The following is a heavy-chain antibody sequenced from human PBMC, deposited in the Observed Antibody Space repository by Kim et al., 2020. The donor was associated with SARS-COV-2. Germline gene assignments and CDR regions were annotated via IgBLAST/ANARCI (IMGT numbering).Heavy chain of an antibody. D-gene: IGHD3-10*01. CDR1: GFTFRNYA. CDR3: ARDKRCYYGSGSYPLDC. V-gene: IGHV3-33*01. J-gene: IGHJ4*02. Sequence: GGSLRLSCAASGFTFRNYAMHWVRQAPGKGLEWVAVVWYDGSNKYYVDSVKGRFSISRDNSKNTLYLQMNSLRAEDTAVYYCARDKRCYYGSGSYPLDCWGEASLVTVSA. CDR2: VWYDGSNK.